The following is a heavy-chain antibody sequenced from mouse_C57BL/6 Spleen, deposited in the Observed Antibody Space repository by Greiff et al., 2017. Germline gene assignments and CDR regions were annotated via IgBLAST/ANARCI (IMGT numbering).Heavy chain of an antibody. J-gene: IGHJ3*01. CDR1: GFTFSSYA. CDR2: ISSGGGYI. Sequence: EVKLVESGAGLVKPGGSLKLSCAASGFTFSSYAMSWVRQTPEKRLAWVAYISSGGGYIYYEDTVKGRFTIARDNARNTLYLHMSSLKSEDTAMYYCTKGSYSGFAYWGQGTLVTVSA. V-gene: IGHV5-9-1*02. CDR3: TKGSYSGFAY. D-gene: IGHD6-1*01.